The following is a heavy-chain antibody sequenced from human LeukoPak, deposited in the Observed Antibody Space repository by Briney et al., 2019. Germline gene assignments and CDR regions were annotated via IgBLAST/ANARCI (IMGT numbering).Heavy chain of an antibody. CDR1: GGSISSYY. CDR2: IYHSGST. V-gene: IGHV4-4*07. Sequence: SETLSLTCTVSGGSISSYYWSWIRQPAGKGLEWIGSIYHSGSTYYNPSLKSRVTISVDTSKNQFSLKLSSVTAADTAVYYCARIAAAGLFFDYWGQGTLVTVSS. D-gene: IGHD6-13*01. J-gene: IGHJ4*02. CDR3: ARIAAAGLFFDY.